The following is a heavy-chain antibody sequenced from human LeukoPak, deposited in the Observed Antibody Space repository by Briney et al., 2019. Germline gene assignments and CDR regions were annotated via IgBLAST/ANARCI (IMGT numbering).Heavy chain of an antibody. D-gene: IGHD6-13*01. V-gene: IGHV1-3*01. CDR1: GYTFTSYA. CDR3: ARDEQQLVRGDAFDI. J-gene: IGHJ3*02. Sequence: ASAKVSCKASGYTFTSYAMHWVRQAPGQRLEWVGWINAGNGNTKYSQKFQGRVTITRDTSASTAYMELSSLRSEDTAVYYCARDEQQLVRGDAFDIWGQGTMVTVSS. CDR2: INAGNGNT.